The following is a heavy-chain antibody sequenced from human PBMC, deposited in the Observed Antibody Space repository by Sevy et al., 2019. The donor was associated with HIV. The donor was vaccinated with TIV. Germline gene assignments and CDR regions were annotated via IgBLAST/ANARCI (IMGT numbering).Heavy chain of an antibody. CDR2: ISGSGGST. CDR3: AKDWGSSDAYYYYYMDV. CDR1: GFTFSSYA. J-gene: IGHJ6*03. D-gene: IGHD6-13*01. V-gene: IGHV3-23*01. Sequence: GGSLRLSCAASGFTFSSYAMSWVRQAPGKGLEWVSAISGSGGSTYYADSVKGRFTISRDNSKNTLYLQMNSLRAEDTAVYYCAKDWGSSDAYYYYYMDVWGKRTTVTGSS.